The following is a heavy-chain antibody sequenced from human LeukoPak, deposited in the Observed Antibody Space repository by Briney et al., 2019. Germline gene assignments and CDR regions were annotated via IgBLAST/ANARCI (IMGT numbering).Heavy chain of an antibody. CDR2: INSDGSIT. J-gene: IGHJ6*02. D-gene: IGHD6-19*01. V-gene: IGHV3-74*01. CDR3: ARDTAPVTGPLDGMDV. CDR1: GFTLGSYW. Sequence: PGGSLRLSCTPSGFTLGSYWMHWVRQAPGKGLVWVSYINSDGSITNYADSVKGRFSISRDNAKNTLYLQMNSLRAEDTAVYYCARDTAPVTGPLDGMDVWGQGTTVSVSS.